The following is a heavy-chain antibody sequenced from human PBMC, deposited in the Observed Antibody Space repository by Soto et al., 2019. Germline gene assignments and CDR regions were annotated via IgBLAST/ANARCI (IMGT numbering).Heavy chain of an antibody. Sequence: VQLVESGGGLVQPGGSLRLSCAASGFTFSSYAMHWVRQAPGKGLKWVAVISYDGSNKYYADSVKGRFTISRDNSKNTLYLQMNSLRAEDTAVYYCARDWAGLRGSPPFDYWGQGTLVTVSS. CDR3: ARDWAGLRGSPPFDY. J-gene: IGHJ4*02. CDR2: ISYDGSNK. D-gene: IGHD4-17*01. CDR1: GFTFSSYA. V-gene: IGHV3-30-3*01.